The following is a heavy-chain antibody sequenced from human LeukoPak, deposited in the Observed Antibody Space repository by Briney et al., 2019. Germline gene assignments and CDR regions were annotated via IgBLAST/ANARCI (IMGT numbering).Heavy chain of an antibody. V-gene: IGHV3-72*01. CDR2: IKNKAKSYTT. CDR3: ARSRLGALDY. CDR1: GFTFGGYG. D-gene: IGHD1-26*01. J-gene: IGHJ4*02. Sequence: PGGSLRLSCAGSGFTFGGYGMHWFRQTPGKGLEWVGRIKNKAKSYTTEYAASVKGRFTISRDDSKNSLYLQMDSLKTEDTAVYFCARSRLGALDYWGQGTLVTVSS.